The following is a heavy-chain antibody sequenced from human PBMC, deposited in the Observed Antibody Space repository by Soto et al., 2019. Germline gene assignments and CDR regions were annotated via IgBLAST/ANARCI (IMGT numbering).Heavy chain of an antibody. CDR2: INPNSGGT. D-gene: IGHD1-26*01. CDR3: AIDWDHYIQGDY. CDR1: GYTFTGYY. V-gene: IGHV1-2*02. Sequence: ASVKVSCKASGYTFTGYYMHWVRQAPGQGLEWMGWINPNSGGTNYAQKLQGRVTMTTDTSTSTAYMELRSLRSDDTAGYYCAIDWDHYIQGDYWGQGTVVSASS. J-gene: IGHJ4*02.